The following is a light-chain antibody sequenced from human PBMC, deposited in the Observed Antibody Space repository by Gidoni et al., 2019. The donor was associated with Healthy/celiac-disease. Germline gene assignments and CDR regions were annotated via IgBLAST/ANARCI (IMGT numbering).Light chain of an antibody. Sequence: SYELTQPLSVSVALGQTARITCGGNNIGSKNVHWYQQKPGQAPVLVIYRDSNRPSGIPERFSGSNSGNTATLTISRAQAGDEADYYCQVWDSSTLVLFGGGTKLXVX. J-gene: IGLJ2*01. CDR3: QVWDSSTLVL. CDR2: RDS. V-gene: IGLV3-9*01. CDR1: NIGSKN.